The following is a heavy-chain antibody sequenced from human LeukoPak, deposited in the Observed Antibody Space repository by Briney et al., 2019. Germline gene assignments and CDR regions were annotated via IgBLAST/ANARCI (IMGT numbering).Heavy chain of an antibody. CDR2: ISYDGSNK. V-gene: IGHV3-30*18. CDR3: AKDGGLPYNWFDP. CDR1: GFTFSSYG. D-gene: IGHD5-12*01. J-gene: IGHJ5*02. Sequence: GGSLRLSCAASGFTFSSYGMHWVRQAPGKGLEWVAVISYDGSNKYYADSVKGRFTISRDNSKNTLYLHMNSLRAEDTAVYYCAKDGGLPYNWFDPWGQGTLVTVSS.